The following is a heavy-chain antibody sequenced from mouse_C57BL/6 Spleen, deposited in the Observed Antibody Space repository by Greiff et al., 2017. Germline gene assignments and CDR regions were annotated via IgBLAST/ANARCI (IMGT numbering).Heavy chain of an antibody. CDR2: IFPGSGST. D-gene: IGHD2-2*01. Sequence: VQLQQSGPELVKPGASVKISCKASGYTFTDYYINWVKQRPGQGLEWIGWIFPGSGSTYYNEKFKGKATLTVDKSFSTAYMLLSSLTSEDSAVYFGARSGGYDDYAMDYWGQGTSVTVSS. J-gene: IGHJ4*01. CDR3: ARSGGYDDYAMDY. V-gene: IGHV1-75*01. CDR1: GYTFTDYY.